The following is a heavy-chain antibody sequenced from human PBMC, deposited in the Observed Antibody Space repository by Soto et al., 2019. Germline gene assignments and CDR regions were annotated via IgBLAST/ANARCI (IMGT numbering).Heavy chain of an antibody. CDR2: ASYDGSDK. D-gene: IGHD4-4*01. Sequence: PGGSLRLSCAASGFTFSSYAMHWVRQAPGKGLEWVAVASYDGSDKYYADSVKGRFTISRDNSKNTLYLQMNSLRAEDTAVYYCARVRSTVTVIWSGYGMDVWGQGTTVTVSS. CDR1: GFTFSSYA. V-gene: IGHV3-30-3*01. J-gene: IGHJ6*02. CDR3: ARVRSTVTVIWSGYGMDV.